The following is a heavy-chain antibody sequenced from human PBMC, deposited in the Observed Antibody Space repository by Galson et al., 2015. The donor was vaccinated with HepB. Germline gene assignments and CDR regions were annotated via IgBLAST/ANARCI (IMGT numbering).Heavy chain of an antibody. CDR2: ISGSGGST. CDR3: ARVERVPFRGYSQH. J-gene: IGHJ1*01. V-gene: IGHV3-23*01. D-gene: IGHD3-10*01. Sequence: SLRLSCAASGFTFNTYAMTWVRQAPGEGLQWVSAISGSGGSTYYVDSVKGRFTISRDNSKNTLFLQMNTLTTEDTAVYYCARVERVPFRGYSQHWGQGTLVTVSS. CDR1: GFTFNTYA.